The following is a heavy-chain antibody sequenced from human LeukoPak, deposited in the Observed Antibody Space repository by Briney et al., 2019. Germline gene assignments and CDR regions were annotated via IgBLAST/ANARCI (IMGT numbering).Heavy chain of an antibody. J-gene: IGHJ4*02. D-gene: IGHD3-16*01. CDR2: ISGSSTYI. CDR1: RFTFSSYS. CDR3: AREGGGK. V-gene: IGHV3-21*01. Sequence: GGSLRLSCAASRFTFSSYSMTWVRQVPGRGLEWVSCISGSSTYIYYADSVKGRFTISRDNAKNSLYLQMNSLRAEDTTVYYCAREGGGKWGQGTLVTVSS.